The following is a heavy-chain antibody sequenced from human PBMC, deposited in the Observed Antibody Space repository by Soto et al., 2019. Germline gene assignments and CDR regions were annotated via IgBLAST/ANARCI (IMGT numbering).Heavy chain of an antibody. D-gene: IGHD6-19*01. CDR2: ISYRGST. J-gene: IGHJ5*02. CDR1: GGSISSTTFY. Sequence: PSETLSLTCSVSGGSISSTTFYWGWIRQPPRQGLELIGSISYRGSTSYNPSLKSRVTISVDTSKNKFSLRLTSVTAADTAVYYCASLLGWSNHNYCDPWGQGTLVTVSS. V-gene: IGHV4-39*01. CDR3: ASLLGWSNHNYCDP.